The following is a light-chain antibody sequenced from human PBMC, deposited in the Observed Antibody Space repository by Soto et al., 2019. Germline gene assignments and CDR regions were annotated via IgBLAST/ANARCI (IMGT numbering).Light chain of an antibody. J-gene: IGLJ3*02. Sequence: QSALTQPPSVSGSPGQSVTISCTGTSSDVGSYNRVSWHQQPPGTAPKLMIYEVSKRPSGVSNRFSGSKSGNTASLTISGLQAEDEADYYCSPYTSSNTWVFGGGTKLTVL. CDR3: SPYTSSNTWV. CDR1: SSDVGSYNR. CDR2: EVS. V-gene: IGLV2-18*02.